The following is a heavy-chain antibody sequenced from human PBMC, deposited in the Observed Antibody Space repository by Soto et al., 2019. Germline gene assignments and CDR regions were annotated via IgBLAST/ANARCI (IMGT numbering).Heavy chain of an antibody. D-gene: IGHD4-4*01. V-gene: IGHV3-30-3*01. CDR2: ISYDGSNK. Sequence: QVQLVESGGGVVQPGRSLRLSCAASGFTFSSYAMHWVRQAPGKGLEWVAVISYDGSNKYYADSVKGRFTISRDNSKNTLYLQMNSLITDDTAVYYCARPLWRDDYNGGYCDLWGRGTLVNVSS. CDR3: ARPLWRDDYNGGYCDL. J-gene: IGHJ2*01. CDR1: GFTFSSYA.